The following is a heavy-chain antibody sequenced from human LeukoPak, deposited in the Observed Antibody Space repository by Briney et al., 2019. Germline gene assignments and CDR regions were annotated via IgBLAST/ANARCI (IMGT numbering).Heavy chain of an antibody. V-gene: IGHV1-46*01. CDR2: INPSGGST. Sequence: ASVKVSCKASGYTFTSYYMHWVRQAPGQGLEWMGGINPSGGSTSYAQKFQGRLTMTRDTSTSTVYMELSSLRSEDTAVCYCARESTVVTPLGYFDYWGQGTLVTVSS. CDR3: ARESTVVTPLGYFDY. J-gene: IGHJ4*02. D-gene: IGHD4-23*01. CDR1: GYTFTSYY.